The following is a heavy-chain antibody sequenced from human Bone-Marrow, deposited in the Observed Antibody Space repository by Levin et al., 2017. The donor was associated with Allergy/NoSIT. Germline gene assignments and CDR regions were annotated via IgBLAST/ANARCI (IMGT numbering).Heavy chain of an antibody. CDR2: INHSGST. D-gene: IGHD2-15*01. J-gene: IGHJ6*04. V-gene: IGHV4-34*01. CDR1: GGSFSGYY. Sequence: RPSETLSLTCAVYGGSFSGYYWSWIRQPPGKGLEWIGEINHSGSTNYNPSLKSRVTISVDTSKNQFSLKLSSVTAADTAVYYCASGRRILGVWGKGTTVTVSS. CDR3: ASGRRILGV.